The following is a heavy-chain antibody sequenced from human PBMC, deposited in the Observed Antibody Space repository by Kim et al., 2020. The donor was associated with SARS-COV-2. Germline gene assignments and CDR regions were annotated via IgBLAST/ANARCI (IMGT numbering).Heavy chain of an antibody. CDR2: IYTSGST. V-gene: IGHV4-4*07. J-gene: IGHJ6*02. CDR3: ARGQGGYSYGRYYYGMDV. Sequence: SETLSLTCTVSGGSISSYYWSWIRQPAGKGLEWIGRIYTSGSTNYNPSLKSRVTMSVDTSKNQFSLKLSSVTAADTAVYYCARGQGGYSYGRYYYGMDVWGQGTTVTVSS. CDR1: GGSISSYY. D-gene: IGHD5-18*01.